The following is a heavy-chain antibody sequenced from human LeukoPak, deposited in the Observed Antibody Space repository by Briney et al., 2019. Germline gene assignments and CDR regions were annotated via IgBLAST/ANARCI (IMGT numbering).Heavy chain of an antibody. Sequence: PGGSLRLSCAASGFTFSDYAMHWVRQAPGKGLEYVSAISSNGGSTYYANSVKGRFTISRDNSKNTLYLQMGSLRAEDMSVYYCARGGEVTMIVGDWYFDLWGRGTLVTVSS. V-gene: IGHV3-64*01. CDR3: ARGGEVTMIVGDWYFDL. D-gene: IGHD3-22*01. CDR1: GFTFSDYA. CDR2: ISSNGGST. J-gene: IGHJ2*01.